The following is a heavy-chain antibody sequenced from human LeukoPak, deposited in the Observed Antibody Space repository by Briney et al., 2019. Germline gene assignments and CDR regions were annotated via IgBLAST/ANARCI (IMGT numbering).Heavy chain of an antibody. V-gene: IGHV3-23*01. Sequence: GGTLRLSCAASGFTFSSYGMSWVRQAPGKGLEWVSAISGSGGSTYYADSVKGRFTISRDNSKNTLYLQMNSLRADNTAVYYCARGLRIAVAGNIDYWGQGTLVTVSS. CDR2: ISGSGGST. CDR3: ARGLRIAVAGNIDY. CDR1: GFTFSSYG. J-gene: IGHJ4*02. D-gene: IGHD6-19*01.